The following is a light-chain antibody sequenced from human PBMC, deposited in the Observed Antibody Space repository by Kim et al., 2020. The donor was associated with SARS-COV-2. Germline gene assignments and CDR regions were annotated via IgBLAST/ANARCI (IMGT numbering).Light chain of an antibody. J-gene: IGLJ3*02. V-gene: IGLV3-1*01. CDR3: QAWDNTWV. Sequence: SDTPGHTATITCSGDKLGEKYSSWYQQQPGQAPVLVIYQDTKRPSGIPERFAGANSGNTATLTISGAQAMDEADYYCQAWDNTWVFGGGTQLTVL. CDR2: QDT. CDR1: KLGEKY.